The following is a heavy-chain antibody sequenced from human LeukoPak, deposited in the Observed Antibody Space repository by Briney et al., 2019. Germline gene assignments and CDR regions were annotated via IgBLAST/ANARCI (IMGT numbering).Heavy chain of an antibody. CDR3: ARGYYYDSSGYYYDAFGI. CDR2: IYHSGST. D-gene: IGHD3-22*01. Sequence: SQTLSLTCAVSGGSISSGGYSWSWIRQPPGKGLEWIGYIYHSGSTYYNPSLKSRVTISVDRSKNQFSLKLSSVTAADTAVYYCARGYYYDSSGYYYDAFGIWGQGTMVTVSS. J-gene: IGHJ3*02. CDR1: GGSISSGGYS. V-gene: IGHV4-30-2*01.